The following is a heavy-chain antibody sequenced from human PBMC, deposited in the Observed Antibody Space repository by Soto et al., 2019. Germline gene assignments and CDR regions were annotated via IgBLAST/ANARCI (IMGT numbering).Heavy chain of an antibody. V-gene: IGHV1-46*01. Sequence: ASVKVSCKASGYTFTIYYMHWVRQAPGQGLEGMGIINPRGGSTRYAQKFQGRVTMTRDTSTSTVYMELSSLRSEDTAVYYCARVPRTLGLMDVWGKGTTVTVSS. CDR1: GYTFTIYY. CDR3: ARVPRTLGLMDV. D-gene: IGHD6-19*01. J-gene: IGHJ6*04. CDR2: INPRGGST.